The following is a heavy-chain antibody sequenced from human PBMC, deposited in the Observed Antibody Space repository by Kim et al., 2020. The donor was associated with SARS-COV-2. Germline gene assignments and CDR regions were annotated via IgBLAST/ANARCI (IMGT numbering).Heavy chain of an antibody. CDR3: ARGVDIVATMSRFALTHFDY. CDR1: GGSISSYY. CDR2: IYYSGST. V-gene: IGHV4-59*01. D-gene: IGHD5-12*01. J-gene: IGHJ4*02. Sequence: SETLSLTCTVSGGSISSYYWSWIRQPPGKGLEWVGYIYYSGSTNYNPSLKSRVTISVDTSKNQFSLKLSSVTAADTAVYYCARGVDIVATMSRFALTHFDYWGQGTLVTVSS.